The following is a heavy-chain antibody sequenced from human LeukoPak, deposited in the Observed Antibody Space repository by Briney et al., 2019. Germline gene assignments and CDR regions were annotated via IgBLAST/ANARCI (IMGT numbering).Heavy chain of an antibody. CDR2: MNPNSGNT. V-gene: IGHV1-8*01. Sequence: ASVKVSCKASGYTFTSYDINWVRQATGQGLGWMGWMNPNSGNTGYAQKFQGRVTMTRNTSISTAYMELSSLRSEDTAVYYCARGLFEGSLPPYFDYWGQGTLVTVSS. CDR3: ARGLFEGSLPPYFDY. CDR1: GYTFTSYD. J-gene: IGHJ4*02.